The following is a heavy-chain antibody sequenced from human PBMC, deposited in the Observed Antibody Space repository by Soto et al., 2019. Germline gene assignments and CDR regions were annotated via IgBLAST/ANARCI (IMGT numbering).Heavy chain of an antibody. Sequence: SETLSLTCTVSGGSISSYYWSWIRQPPGKGLEWIGYIYYSGSTNYNPSLKSRVTISVDTSKNQFSLKLSSVTAADTAVYYCARGSSADYYYYYYYMDVWGKGTTVTVSS. D-gene: IGHD6-6*01. J-gene: IGHJ6*03. CDR3: ARGSSADYYYYYYYMDV. V-gene: IGHV4-59*01. CDR1: GGSISSYY. CDR2: IYYSGST.